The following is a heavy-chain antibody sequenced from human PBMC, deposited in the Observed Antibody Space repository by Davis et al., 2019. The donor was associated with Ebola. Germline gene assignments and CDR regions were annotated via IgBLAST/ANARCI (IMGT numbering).Heavy chain of an antibody. CDR2: INPNSGGT. V-gene: IGHV1-2*04. Sequence: ASVKVSCKASGYTFTGYYMHWVRQAPGQGLEWMGWINPNSGGTNYAQKFQGWVTMTRDTSISTAYMELSRLRSDDTAVYYCAREDYCSSTSCRRGAFDIWGQGTMVTVSS. D-gene: IGHD2-2*01. CDR1: GYTFTGYY. J-gene: IGHJ3*02. CDR3: AREDYCSSTSCRRGAFDI.